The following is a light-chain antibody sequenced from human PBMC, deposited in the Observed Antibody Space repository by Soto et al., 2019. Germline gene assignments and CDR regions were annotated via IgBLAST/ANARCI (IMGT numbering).Light chain of an antibody. CDR1: QSISSY. CDR3: QLGT. CDR2: AAS. Sequence: DIQMTQSPSSLSASVGDRVTITCRASQSISSYLNWYQQKPGKAPKLLIYAASSLQSGVPSRFSGTGTRTDFTLTSPSLQPEDFATYYCQLGTVGGRTKVHI. J-gene: IGKJ4*01. V-gene: IGKV1-39*01.